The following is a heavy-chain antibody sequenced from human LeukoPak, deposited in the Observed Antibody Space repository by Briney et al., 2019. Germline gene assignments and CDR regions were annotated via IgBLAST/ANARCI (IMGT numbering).Heavy chain of an antibody. V-gene: IGHV3-74*01. D-gene: IGHD2-21*02. J-gene: IGHJ6*03. CDR3: ARDLGLCGGDCYSRYYYYYYMDV. Sequence: PGGSLRLSCAASGFRFSSYAMSWVRQAPGKGLVWVSHINSDASTTNYADSMKGRFTISRDNAKNTLYLEMNSLRAEDTAVYYCARDLGLCGGDCYSRYYYYYYMDVWGKGTTVTISS. CDR2: INSDASTT. CDR1: GFRFSSYA.